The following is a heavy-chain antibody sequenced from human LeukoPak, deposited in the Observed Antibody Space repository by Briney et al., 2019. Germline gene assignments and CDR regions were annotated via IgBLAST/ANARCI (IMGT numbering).Heavy chain of an antibody. CDR2: ISYDGSNK. J-gene: IGHJ4*02. V-gene: IGHV3-30*04. D-gene: IGHD2-15*01. Sequence: PGGSLRLSCAASGFTFSSYAMHWVRQAPGKGLEWVAVISYDGSNKYYADSVKGRFTISRDNSKSTLYLQMNSLRAEDTAVYYCARARASGRSGFDYWGQGTLVTVSS. CDR1: GFTFSSYA. CDR3: ARARASGRSGFDY.